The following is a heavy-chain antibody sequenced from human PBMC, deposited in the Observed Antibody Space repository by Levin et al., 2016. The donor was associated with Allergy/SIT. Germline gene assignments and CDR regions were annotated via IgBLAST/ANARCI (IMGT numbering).Heavy chain of an antibody. D-gene: IGHD6-19*01. Sequence: WVRQAPGQRLEWMGWINAGNGNTKYSQKFQGRVTITRDTSASTAYMELSSLRSEDTAVYYCARWTGIAVAAPRDYFDYWGQGTLVTVSS. CDR2: INAGNGNT. CDR3: ARWTGIAVAAPRDYFDY. J-gene: IGHJ4*02. V-gene: IGHV1-3*01.